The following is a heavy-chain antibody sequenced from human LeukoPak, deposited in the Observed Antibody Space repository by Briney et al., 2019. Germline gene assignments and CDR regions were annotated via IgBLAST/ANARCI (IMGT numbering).Heavy chain of an antibody. D-gene: IGHD3-16*01. J-gene: IGHJ4*02. CDR2: IIVGSGAT. CDR3: AADLSNPRMGASYLDS. CDR1: GFTSTNFA. V-gene: IGHV1-58*01. Sequence: SVKVSCKASGFTSTNFAVQWVRQARGQRLERIGWIIVGSGATKCAQDFQERVTIARDLSTSTLYMELRSLTSEDTAVYYCAADLSNPRMGASYLDSWGQGTLVTVSS.